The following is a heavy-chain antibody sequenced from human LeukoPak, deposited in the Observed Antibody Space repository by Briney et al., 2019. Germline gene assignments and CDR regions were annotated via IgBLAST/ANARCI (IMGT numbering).Heavy chain of an antibody. D-gene: IGHD3-22*01. J-gene: IGHJ4*02. CDR2: IDPNSGDT. V-gene: IGHV1-2*02. CDR1: GYSFTGYF. Sequence: ASVKVSCKASGYSFTGYFIHWVRQAPGQGLEWMGCIDPNSGDTKYAQKFQGRVSMPKDTSTRTAYMELSRLRSDDTAVYFCARSGSTGYSLDYWGQGTLVTVSS. CDR3: ARSGSTGYSLDY.